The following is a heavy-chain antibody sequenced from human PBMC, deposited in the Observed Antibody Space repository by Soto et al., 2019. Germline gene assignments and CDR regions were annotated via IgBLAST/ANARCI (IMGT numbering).Heavy chain of an antibody. J-gene: IGHJ4*02. CDR2: ISPMFGKA. D-gene: IGHD3-10*01. CDR1: GGTFNNYA. V-gene: IGHV1-69*01. CDR3: AREVEVHAPVFGF. Sequence: QVQLVQSGAEVKRPGSSVKVSCKASGGTFNNYAINWVRQAPGQGLEWMGDISPMFGKANYAQKFQGRVTIPADDSTATAHLELSSLRAEDTSLYFCAREVEVHAPVFGFWGQGSLVTVSS.